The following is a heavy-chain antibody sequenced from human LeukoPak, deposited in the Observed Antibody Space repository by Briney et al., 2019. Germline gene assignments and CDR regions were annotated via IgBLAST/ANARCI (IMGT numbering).Heavy chain of an antibody. V-gene: IGHV1-8*01. J-gene: IGHJ4*02. Sequence: ASVKVSCKASGYTFTSYDINWVRQATGQGLEWMGRMNPNSGNTGYAQKFQGRVTITRNTSISTAYMELSSLRSEDTAVYYCARGAPLTIFGVVIMNDYWGQGTLVTVSS. D-gene: IGHD3-3*01. CDR1: GYTFTSYD. CDR2: MNPNSGNT. CDR3: ARGAPLTIFGVVIMNDY.